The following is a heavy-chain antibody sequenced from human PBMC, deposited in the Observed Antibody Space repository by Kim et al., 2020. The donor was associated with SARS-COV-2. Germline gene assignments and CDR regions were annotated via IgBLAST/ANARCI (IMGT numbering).Heavy chain of an antibody. Sequence: KFQGRVTITRDTSASTAYLELSSLRSEDTAVYYCATNASMAVAIYYFDFWGQGTLVTVSS. CDR3: ATNASMAVAIYYFDF. D-gene: IGHD6-19*01. J-gene: IGHJ4*02. V-gene: IGHV1-3*01.